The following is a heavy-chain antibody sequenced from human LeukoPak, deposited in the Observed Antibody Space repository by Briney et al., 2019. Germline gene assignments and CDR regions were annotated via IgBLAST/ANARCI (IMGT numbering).Heavy chain of an antibody. D-gene: IGHD5-12*01. CDR1: GFTFSTHG. J-gene: IGHJ4*02. CDR3: ARDIGNSGFNLDY. V-gene: IGHV3-33*01. Sequence: GGSLRLSCVVSGFTFSTHGFHWVRQAPGKGLEWVSVIWHDGGRKEYADSVRGRFTISRDISNLYLQMNSLRAEDTAIYYCARDIGNSGFNLDYWGQGTPVTVSS. CDR2: IWHDGGRK.